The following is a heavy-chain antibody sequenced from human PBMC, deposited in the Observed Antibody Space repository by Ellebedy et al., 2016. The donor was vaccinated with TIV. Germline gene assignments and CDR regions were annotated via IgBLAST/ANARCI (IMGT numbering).Heavy chain of an antibody. CDR1: GFSLSTGGVA. CDR3: AHRRGSGWYDY. CDR2: IYWNDVT. D-gene: IGHD6-19*01. V-gene: IGHV2-5*01. Sequence: SGPTLVKPTQTLILTCTFSGFSLSTGGVAVGWIRQAPGKALEWLALIYWNDVTRYSPSLNSRLTITKDTSKNQLVLTMTNMDPADTGTYYCAHRRGSGWYDYWGQGTLVTVSS. J-gene: IGHJ4*02.